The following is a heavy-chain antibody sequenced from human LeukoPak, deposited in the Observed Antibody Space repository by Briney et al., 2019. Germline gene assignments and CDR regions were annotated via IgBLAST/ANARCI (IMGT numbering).Heavy chain of an antibody. CDR1: GFTFSSYG. D-gene: IGHD2-8*01. CDR2: ISYDGSNK. Sequence: PGGSLRLSCAASGFTFSSYGMHWVRQAPGKGLEWVAVISYDGSNKYYADSAKGRFTISRDNSKNTLYLQMNSLRAEDTAVYYCAKDASGLMEFIPDVWGKGTTVTVSS. J-gene: IGHJ6*04. V-gene: IGHV3-30*18. CDR3: AKDASGLMEFIPDV.